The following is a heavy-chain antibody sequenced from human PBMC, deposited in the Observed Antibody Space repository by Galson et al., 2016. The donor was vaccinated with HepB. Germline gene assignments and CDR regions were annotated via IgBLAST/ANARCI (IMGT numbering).Heavy chain of an antibody. CDR1: GFSFSSYW. Sequence: LRLSCAASGFSFSSYWMTWIRQAPGQGLEWVANIDREGSPKNYLDSVKGRFIISRDNVNYILFLQMTSLRAEDTAVYFCSRDRNFAADTWGQGTLVTISS. CDR2: IDREGSPK. J-gene: IGHJ5*02. CDR3: SRDRNFAADT. D-gene: IGHD6-13*01. V-gene: IGHV3-7*01.